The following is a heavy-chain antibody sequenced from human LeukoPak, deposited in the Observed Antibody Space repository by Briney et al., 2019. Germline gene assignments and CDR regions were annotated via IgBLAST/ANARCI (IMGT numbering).Heavy chain of an antibody. V-gene: IGHV3-30*04. CDR1: GFTFSDYS. CDR2: ISYDGSNK. CDR3: ARDSLWVGDPPGDYFDY. Sequence: PGGSLRLSCAASGFTFSDYSMHWVRRAPGKGLEWVGLISYDGSNKYFADSVKGRFSISRDNSKNTLYLQMNSLRPDDTAVYSCARDSLWVGDPPGDYFDYWGQGTLVTVSS. J-gene: IGHJ4*02. D-gene: IGHD3-10*01.